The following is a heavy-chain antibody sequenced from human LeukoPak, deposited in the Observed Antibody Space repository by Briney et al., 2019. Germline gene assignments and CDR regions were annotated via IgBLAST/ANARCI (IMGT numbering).Heavy chain of an antibody. V-gene: IGHV3-11*01. D-gene: IGHD2-21*02. CDR3: ARDVSYCGGDCYSPRYYYYGMDV. J-gene: IGHJ6*02. CDR2: ISSSGSTI. Sequence: TGGSLRLSCAASGFTFSDYYMSWIRQAPGKGLEWVSYISSSGSTIYYADSVKGRFTISRDTATKSLYLQMNSLRAEDTAVYYCARDVSYCGGDCYSPRYYYYGMDVWGQGTTVTVSS. CDR1: GFTFSDYY.